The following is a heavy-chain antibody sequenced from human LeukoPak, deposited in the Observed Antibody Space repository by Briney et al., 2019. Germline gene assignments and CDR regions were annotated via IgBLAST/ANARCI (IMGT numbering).Heavy chain of an antibody. D-gene: IGHD6-19*01. CDR1: GFTFSSYE. Sequence: GGSLRLSCTASGFTFSSYEMNWVRQAPGKGREWVSYISSSGSTIYYADSVKGRFTISRDNAKNSLYLQMNSLRAEDTAVYYCARESYSGWYSLGAFDIWGQGTMVTVSS. V-gene: IGHV3-48*03. CDR2: ISSSGSTI. J-gene: IGHJ3*02. CDR3: ARESYSGWYSLGAFDI.